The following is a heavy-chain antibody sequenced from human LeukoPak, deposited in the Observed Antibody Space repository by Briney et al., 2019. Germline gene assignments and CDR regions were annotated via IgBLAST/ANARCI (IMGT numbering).Heavy chain of an antibody. Sequence: GGSLRLSCAASGFTFSRSWMTWVRQAPGKGLEFVANINQDGSVKNYVDFVRGRFTISRDNAKNSLYLQMNSLRAEDTAVFYCARDPGFSAFDIWGQGTMVTVSS. J-gene: IGHJ3*02. V-gene: IGHV3-7*01. CDR1: GFTFSRSW. CDR3: ARDPGFSAFDI. CDR2: INQDGSVK. D-gene: IGHD6-25*01.